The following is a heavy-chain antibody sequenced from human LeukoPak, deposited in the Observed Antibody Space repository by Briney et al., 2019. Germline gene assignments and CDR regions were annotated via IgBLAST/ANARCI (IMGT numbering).Heavy chain of an antibody. CDR2: IYYSGST. J-gene: IGHJ4*02. CDR3: ARHSVGRVIDY. CDR1: GGYISSSSYY. V-gene: IGHV4-39*01. D-gene: IGHD3-10*01. Sequence: SETLSLTCTVSGGYISSSSYYWGWIRQPPGKGLEWIGSIYYSGSTYYNPSLKSRVTISVDTSKNQFSLKLSSVTAADTAVYYCARHSVGRVIDYWGQGTLVTVSS.